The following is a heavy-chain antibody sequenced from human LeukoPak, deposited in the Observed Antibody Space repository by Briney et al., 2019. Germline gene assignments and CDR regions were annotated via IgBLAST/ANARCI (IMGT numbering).Heavy chain of an antibody. CDR3: AKAKYSSSSDLLDY. CDR2: ISGSGGST. CDR1: GFTFSSYA. J-gene: IGHJ4*02. D-gene: IGHD6-6*01. Sequence: GGSLRLSCAASGFTFSSYAMSWVRQAPGKGLEWVSTISGSGGSTYYADSVKGRFTISRDISKNTLFLQMNNLRADDTAVYYCAKAKYSSSSDLLDYWGQGTLVTVSS. V-gene: IGHV3-23*01.